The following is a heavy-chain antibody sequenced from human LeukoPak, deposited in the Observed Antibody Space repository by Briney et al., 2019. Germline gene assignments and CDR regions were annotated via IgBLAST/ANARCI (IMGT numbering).Heavy chain of an antibody. CDR2: IYYSGST. J-gene: IGHJ6*02. CDR1: GGSISSSSYY. D-gene: IGHD4-17*01. Sequence: SETLSLTCTVSGGSISSSSYYWGWIRQPPGKGLEWIGSIYYSGSTYYNPSLKSRVTISVDTSKNQFSLKLSSVTAADTAVYYCASRTVTTGYYYYGMDVWGQGTTVTVSS. V-gene: IGHV4-39*01. CDR3: ASRTVTTGYYYYGMDV.